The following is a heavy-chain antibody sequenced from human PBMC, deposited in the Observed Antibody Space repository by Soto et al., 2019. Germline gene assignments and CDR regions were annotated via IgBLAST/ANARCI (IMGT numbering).Heavy chain of an antibody. Sequence: GESLKISCKGSGYSFTSYWIGWVRQMPRKGLEWMGIIYPGDSDTRYSPSFQGQVTISADKSISTAYLQWSSLKASDTAMYYCARLSDRAVLYYYDSSGYLAYWGQGTLVTVSS. D-gene: IGHD3-22*01. J-gene: IGHJ4*02. V-gene: IGHV5-51*01. CDR2: IYPGDSDT. CDR3: ARLSDRAVLYYYDSSGYLAY. CDR1: GYSFTSYW.